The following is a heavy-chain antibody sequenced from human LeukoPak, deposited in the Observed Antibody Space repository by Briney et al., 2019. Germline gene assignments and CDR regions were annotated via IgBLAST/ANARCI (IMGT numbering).Heavy chain of an antibody. D-gene: IGHD1-26*01. CDR3: ASYGSYYGFDY. CDR1: GGSFSGYY. J-gene: IGHJ4*02. CDR2: INHSGST. Sequence: SETLSLTCAVYGGSFSGYYWSWIRQPPGKGPEWIGEINHSGSTNYNPSLKSRVTISVDTSKNQFSLKLSSVTAADTAVYYCASYGSYYGFDYWGQGTLVTVSS. V-gene: IGHV4-34*01.